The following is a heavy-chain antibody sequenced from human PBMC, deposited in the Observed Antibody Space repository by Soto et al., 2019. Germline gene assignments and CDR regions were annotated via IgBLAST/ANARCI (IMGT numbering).Heavy chain of an antibody. Sequence: QVRLKESGPGLVKPSGTLSLTCAVSGGSVESSSCWSWVRQAPGKGLEWIGEIYHSGTFNYNPSLASRVSMTVDKSTNQFSLNLNSVTAADTAVYYCVRSVPAATWAYNGIDVWGQGTTVTVSS. D-gene: IGHD2-15*01. CDR3: VRSVPAATWAYNGIDV. CDR1: GGSVESSSC. CDR2: IYHSGTF. V-gene: IGHV4-4*02. J-gene: IGHJ6*02.